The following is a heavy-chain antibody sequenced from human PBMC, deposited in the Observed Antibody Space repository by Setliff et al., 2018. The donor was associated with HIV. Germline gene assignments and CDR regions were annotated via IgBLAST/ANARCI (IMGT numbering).Heavy chain of an antibody. CDR3: ARDRYYNPGSGYHYYYMDV. V-gene: IGHV1-69-2*01. D-gene: IGHD3-22*01. CDR1: GYTLTDFY. CDR2: VDPDDGET. Sequence: ASVKVSCKASGYTLTDFYIHWVQQVPGKGLEWMGRVDPDDGETIYAEKFQDRVTISADTSTDTAYLELSSLRSDDTAVYYCARDRYYNPGSGYHYYYMDVWGKGTTVTVSS. J-gene: IGHJ6*03.